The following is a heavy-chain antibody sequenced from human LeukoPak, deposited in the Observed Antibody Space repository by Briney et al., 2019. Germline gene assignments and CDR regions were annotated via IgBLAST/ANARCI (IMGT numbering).Heavy chain of an antibody. CDR3: ARGNGYCSSTSCYINWFDP. D-gene: IGHD2-2*02. V-gene: IGHV4-34*01. J-gene: IGHJ5*02. Sequence: SETLSLTCAVYGVSFSGYYWSWIRQPPGKGLEWIGEINHSGSTNYNPSLKSRVTISVDTSKNQFSLKLSSVTAADTAVYYCARGNGYCSSTSCYINWFDPWGQGTLVTVSS. CDR2: INHSGST. CDR1: GVSFSGYY.